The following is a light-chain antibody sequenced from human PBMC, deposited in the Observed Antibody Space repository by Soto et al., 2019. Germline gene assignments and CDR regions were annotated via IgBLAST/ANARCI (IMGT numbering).Light chain of an antibody. Sequence: DIVMTQSPESLAVSLGERATINCKSSQSLLYSTNNTNYLGWYQQKPGQPPKLLIYGASTRESGVPDRFSGRRSRKEFPLPLSSLEAEDVAVYYCQQYYSVPYTFGQGTKLDIK. CDR3: QQYYSVPYT. J-gene: IGKJ2*01. CDR1: QSLLYSTNNTNY. CDR2: GAS. V-gene: IGKV4-1*01.